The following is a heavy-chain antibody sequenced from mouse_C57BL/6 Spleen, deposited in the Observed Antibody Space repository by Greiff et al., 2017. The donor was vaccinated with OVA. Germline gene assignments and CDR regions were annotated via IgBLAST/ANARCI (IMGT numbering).Heavy chain of an antibody. Sequence: EVQLQQSGPVLVKPGASVKMSCKASGYTFTDYYMNWVKQSHGKSLEWIGVINPYNGGTSYNQKFKGKATLTVDKSSSTAYMELNSLTSEDSAVYYCARGNWEGYAMDYWGQGTSVTVSS. J-gene: IGHJ4*01. CDR3: ARGNWEGYAMDY. D-gene: IGHD4-1*01. V-gene: IGHV1-19*01. CDR1: GYTFTDYY. CDR2: INPYNGGT.